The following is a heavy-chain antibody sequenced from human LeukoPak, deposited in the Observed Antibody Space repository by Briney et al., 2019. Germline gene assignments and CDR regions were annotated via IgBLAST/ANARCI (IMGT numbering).Heavy chain of an antibody. CDR2: ISGSGGST. CDR3: ARDSSGYYYYGMDV. Sequence: GGSLRLSCAASRFTFNTYAMSWVRQAPGKGLEWVSAISGSGGSTYYADSVKGRFTISRDNSKNTLYLQMNSLRAEDTAVYYCARDSSGYYYYGMDVWGQGTTVSVSS. CDR1: RFTFNTYA. V-gene: IGHV3-23*01. D-gene: IGHD6-19*01. J-gene: IGHJ6*02.